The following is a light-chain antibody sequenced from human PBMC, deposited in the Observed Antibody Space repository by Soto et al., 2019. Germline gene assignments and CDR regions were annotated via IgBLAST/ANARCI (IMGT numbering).Light chain of an antibody. CDR3: QQYGSSPYT. Sequence: EIVLTQSPGTLSLSPGARATLSCRASQSVSSSYLAWYQQKPGQAPRLFIYGASTRATGIPDRFSGSGSGTDFPLTISRLEPEDVAVYYCQQYGSSPYTFGQGTKLEIK. CDR2: GAS. V-gene: IGKV3-20*01. CDR1: QSVSSSY. J-gene: IGKJ2*01.